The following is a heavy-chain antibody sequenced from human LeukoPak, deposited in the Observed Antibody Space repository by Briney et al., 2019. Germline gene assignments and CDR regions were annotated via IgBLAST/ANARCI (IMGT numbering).Heavy chain of an antibody. Sequence: SETLSLTCTVSGGSISSYYWSWIRQPPGKGLEWIGYIYYSGSTNYNPSLKSRVTISVDTSKNQFSLKLSSVTAADTAVYYCARYNPPLHDLHAFDIWGQGTMVTVSS. CDR1: GGSISSYY. CDR2: IYYSGST. CDR3: ARYNPPLHDLHAFDI. D-gene: IGHD1-14*01. V-gene: IGHV4-59*01. J-gene: IGHJ3*02.